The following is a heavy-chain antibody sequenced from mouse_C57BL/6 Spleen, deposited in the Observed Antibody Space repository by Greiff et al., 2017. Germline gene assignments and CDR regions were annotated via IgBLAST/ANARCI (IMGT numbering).Heavy chain of an antibody. Sequence: VQRVESGPELVKPGASVKISCKASGYAFSSSWMNWVKQRPGKGLEWIGRIYPGDGDTNYNGKFKGKATLTADKSSSTAYMQRSSLTSEDSAVYFCARSPFISTVLYCDVWGTGTTVTVSS. J-gene: IGHJ1*03. V-gene: IGHV1-82*01. CDR1: GYAFSSSW. CDR2: IYPGDGDT. CDR3: ARSPFISTVLYCDV. D-gene: IGHD1-1*01.